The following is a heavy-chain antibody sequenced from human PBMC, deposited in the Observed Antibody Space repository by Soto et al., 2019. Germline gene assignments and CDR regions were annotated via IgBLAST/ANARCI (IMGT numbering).Heavy chain of an antibody. CDR2: ISSGGGSP. CDR3: AKGDGRIVPRHFDY. V-gene: IGHV3-23*01. D-gene: IGHD6-6*01. J-gene: IGHJ4*02. Sequence: PGGSLRLSSAASGFTFSSYAMNWVRQAPGKGLEWVSAISSGGGSPYYADSVKGRFTISRDNSKNTLYLQMNDLRAEDTAVYFCAKGDGRIVPRHFDYWGQGTLVTV. CDR1: GFTFSSYA.